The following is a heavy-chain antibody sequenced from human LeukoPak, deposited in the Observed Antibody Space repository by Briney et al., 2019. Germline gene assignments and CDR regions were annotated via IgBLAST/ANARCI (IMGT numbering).Heavy chain of an antibody. Sequence: GGSLRLSCAAPGLTFSSYGMHWVRQAPGKGLEWVAIIWYDGSNEYYADSVKGRFTISRDNSENTLYLQMNSLRAEDTAVYYCARALWPYYFDYWGQGTLVTVSS. CDR2: IWYDGSNE. CDR1: GLTFSSYG. V-gene: IGHV3-33*01. D-gene: IGHD2-21*01. CDR3: ARALWPYYFDY. J-gene: IGHJ4*02.